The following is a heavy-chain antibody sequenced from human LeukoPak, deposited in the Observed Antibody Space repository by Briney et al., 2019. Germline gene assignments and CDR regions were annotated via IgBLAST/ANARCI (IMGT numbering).Heavy chain of an antibody. CDR3: ARSLPPLPGMMTRGEYYYYMDV. Sequence: GASVKVSCKASGGTFISYAISWVRQAPGQGLEWMGRIIPILGIANYAQKFQGRVTITADKSTSTAYMELSSLRSEDTAVYYCARSLPPLPGMMTRGEYYYYMDVWGKGTTVTVSS. CDR2: IIPILGIA. J-gene: IGHJ6*03. CDR1: GGTFISYA. D-gene: IGHD2-2*01. V-gene: IGHV1-69*04.